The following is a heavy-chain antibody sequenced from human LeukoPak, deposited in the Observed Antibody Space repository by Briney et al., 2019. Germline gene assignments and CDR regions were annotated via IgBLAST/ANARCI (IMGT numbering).Heavy chain of an antibody. CDR1: GFSFSTYS. V-gene: IGHV3-48*01. CDR2: ISITTI. J-gene: IGHJ5*02. Sequence: PGGSLRLSCVASGFSFSTYSMNWVRQAPGKGLEWVSYISITTIYYADSVKGRFTISRDNAKNSLYLQMNSLRAEDTAVYYCARDLYDSGSYPTSNWFDPWGQGTLVTVSS. CDR3: ARDLYDSGSYPTSNWFDP. D-gene: IGHD1-26*01.